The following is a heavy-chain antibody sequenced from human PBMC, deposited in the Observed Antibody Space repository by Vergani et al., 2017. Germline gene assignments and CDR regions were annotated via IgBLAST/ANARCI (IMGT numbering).Heavy chain of an antibody. CDR1: GFTFSSYG. D-gene: IGHD2-2*01. J-gene: IGHJ6*03. Sequence: VQLVESGGGLVKRGGSLRLSCAASGFTFSSYGMHWVRQAPGKGLEWVAVISYDGSNKYYADSVKGRFTISRDNSKNTLYLQMNSLRAEDTAVYYCAKDRRYCSSTSCSYYYYYMDVWGKGTTVTVSS. CDR2: ISYDGSNK. V-gene: IGHV3-30*18. CDR3: AKDRRYCSSTSCSYYYYYMDV.